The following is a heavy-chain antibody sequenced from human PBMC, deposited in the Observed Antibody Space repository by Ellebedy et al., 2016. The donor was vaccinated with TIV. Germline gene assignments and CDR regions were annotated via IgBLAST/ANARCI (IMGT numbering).Heavy chain of an antibody. CDR1: GFTFSSYW. D-gene: IGHD5-18*01. J-gene: IGHJ4*02. CDR3: AGEGSYGGRYFDY. CDR2: INSDGSST. V-gene: IGHV3-74*01. Sequence: GESLKISXAASGFTFSSYWMHWVRQAPEKGLVWVSRINSDGSSTNYADSVKGRFTISRDNAKNTLYLQMNRLRAEDTAVYYCAGEGSYGGRYFDYWGQGTLVTVSS.